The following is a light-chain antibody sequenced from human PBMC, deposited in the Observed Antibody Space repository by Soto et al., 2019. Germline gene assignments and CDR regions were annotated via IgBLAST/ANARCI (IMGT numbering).Light chain of an antibody. Sequence: EIVLTQSPGTLSLSPGERATLSCRASQTVSSSYLAWYQQKPGQAPRLLIYGASSRATGIPDRFSGSGSGTDFTHTISRLEPEDFAVYYCQQYDSSPLMYTFGQGTKLEIK. CDR1: QTVSSSY. CDR2: GAS. V-gene: IGKV3-20*01. CDR3: QQYDSSPLMYT. J-gene: IGKJ2*01.